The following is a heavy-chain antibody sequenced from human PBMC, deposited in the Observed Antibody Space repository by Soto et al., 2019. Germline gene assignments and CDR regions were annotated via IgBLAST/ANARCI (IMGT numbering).Heavy chain of an antibody. V-gene: IGHV5-51*01. CDR2: IYPGDSDT. CDR3: VRQGGTSSVVVGLDV. J-gene: IGHJ6*02. Sequence: GQSLKISCKGSEYSFTTYRIGWVRQMPGKGLEWMGIIYPGDSDTRYSPYFQGQVTISADKSISTAYLQWTSLKASDPAIYYCVRQGGTSSVVVGLDVWGQGTTVTVSS. CDR1: EYSFTTYR. D-gene: IGHD6-6*01.